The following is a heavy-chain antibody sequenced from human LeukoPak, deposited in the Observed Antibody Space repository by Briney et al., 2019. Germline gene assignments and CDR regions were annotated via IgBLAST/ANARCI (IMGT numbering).Heavy chain of an antibody. Sequence: GGSLRLSCAASGFTVSSNFMSWVRQAPGKGLEWVSVIYSGGSTYYADSVKGRFTISRDNSKNTLYLQMNSLRAEDTAVYYCVRRGSYYSFDSWGQGTLVTVSS. J-gene: IGHJ4*02. V-gene: IGHV3-66*04. CDR1: GFTVSSNF. D-gene: IGHD1-26*01. CDR3: VRRGSYYSFDS. CDR2: IYSGGST.